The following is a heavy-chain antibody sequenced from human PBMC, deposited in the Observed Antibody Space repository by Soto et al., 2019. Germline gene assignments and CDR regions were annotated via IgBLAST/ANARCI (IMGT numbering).Heavy chain of an antibody. CDR1: GFTFSNAW. Sequence: EVQLVESGGGLVKPGGSLRLSCAASGFTFSNAWMSWVRQAPGKGLEWVGRIKDKSDGGTTDYAVPVKGRFTISRDDSKNTLDLQMKSLKTGGTAVYYCTTMRYCSGVRCPHKYYFDYWGQGTLATVSS. V-gene: IGHV3-15*01. CDR3: TTMRYCSGVRCPHKYYFDY. CDR2: IKDKSDGGTT. J-gene: IGHJ4*02. D-gene: IGHD2-15*01.